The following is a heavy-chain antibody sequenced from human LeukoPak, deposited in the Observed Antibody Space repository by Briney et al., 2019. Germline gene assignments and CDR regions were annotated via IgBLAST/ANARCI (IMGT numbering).Heavy chain of an antibody. D-gene: IGHD5-12*01. J-gene: IGHJ5*02. CDR2: IYYSGST. CDR1: GGSISSSSYY. CDR3: ARQGIVATRNWFDP. Sequence: PSETLSLTCTVSGGSISSSSYYWGWIRQPPGKGLEWIGSIYYSGSTYYNPSLKSRVTISVDTSKNQFSLKLSSVTAADTAVYYCARQGIVATRNWFDPWGQGTLVTVSS. V-gene: IGHV4-39*01.